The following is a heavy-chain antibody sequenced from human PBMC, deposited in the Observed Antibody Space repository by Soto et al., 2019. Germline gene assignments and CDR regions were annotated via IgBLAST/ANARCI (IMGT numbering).Heavy chain of an antibody. CDR3: VGGQYYFDY. V-gene: IGHV3-30*03. CDR1: GFPFTSYG. D-gene: IGHD3-10*01. J-gene: IGHJ4*02. Sequence: QVQLVESGGGVVQPGRSLRLSCAASGFPFTSYGMHWVREGPDKGLEWVAIISYDGSDKYYAYSVKGRFTISRDNSKNTLYLQMNSLRPEDTALYYCVGGQYYFDYRGQGTLFIVSS. CDR2: ISYDGSDK.